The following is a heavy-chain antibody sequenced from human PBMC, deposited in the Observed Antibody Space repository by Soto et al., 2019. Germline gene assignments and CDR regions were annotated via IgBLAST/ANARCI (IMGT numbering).Heavy chain of an antibody. CDR3: ARRATGTTEPYYYYGMDV. CDR2: IYYSGST. CDR1: GGSISSSGYY. J-gene: IGHJ6*02. D-gene: IGHD1-1*01. V-gene: IGHV4-39*01. Sequence: QLQLQESGPGLVKPSETLSLTCSVSGGSISSSGYYWGWIRQPPGKGLEWIGSIYYSGSTYYNPSFRSRVAISVDTSKNQFSLKLSSVTAADTAVYYCARRATGTTEPYYYYGMDVWGQGTTVTVSS.